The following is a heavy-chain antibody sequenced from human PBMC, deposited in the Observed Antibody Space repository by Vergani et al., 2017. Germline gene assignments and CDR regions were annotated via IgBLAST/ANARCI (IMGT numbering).Heavy chain of an antibody. CDR3: AKLVNYDFWSGYDTFDY. Sequence: EVQLLESGGGLVQPGGSLRLSCAASGFTFSSYAMSWVRQAPGKGLEWVSFISGSGGSTYYADSVKGRFTISRDNSKNTLYLQMNSLRAEDTAVYYCAKLVNYDFWSGYDTFDYWGQGTLVTVSS. V-gene: IGHV3-23*01. D-gene: IGHD3-3*01. J-gene: IGHJ4*02. CDR1: GFTFSSYA. CDR2: ISGSGGST.